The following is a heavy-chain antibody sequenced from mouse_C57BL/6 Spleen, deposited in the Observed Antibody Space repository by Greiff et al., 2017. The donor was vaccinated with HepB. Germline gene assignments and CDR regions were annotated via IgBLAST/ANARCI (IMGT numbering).Heavy chain of an antibody. CDR2: INPNNGGT. CDR3: AREDSNYPLYYFDY. CDR1: GYTFTDYY. D-gene: IGHD2-5*01. Sequence: EVQLQQSGPELVKPGASVKISCKASGYTFTDYYMNWVKQSHGKSLEWIGDINPNNGGTSYNQKFKGKATLTVDKSSSTAYMELRSLTSEDSAVYYCAREDSNYPLYYFDYWVQGTTLTVSS. J-gene: IGHJ2*01. V-gene: IGHV1-26*01.